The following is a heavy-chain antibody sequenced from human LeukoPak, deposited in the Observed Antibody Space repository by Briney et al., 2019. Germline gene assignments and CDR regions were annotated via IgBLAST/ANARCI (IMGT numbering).Heavy chain of an antibody. CDR3: ARGIVAAGNIDF. V-gene: IGHV3-21*01. CDR1: GFTFSSYN. D-gene: IGHD6-13*01. Sequence: GGSLRLSCAASGFTFSSYNMNWVRQAPGKGPEWVSSISSGSSYIYYADSVMGRFTISRDNAKNSLYLQMNSLRAEDTAVYYCARGIVAAGNIDFWGQGTLVTVSS. CDR2: ISSGSSYI. J-gene: IGHJ4*02.